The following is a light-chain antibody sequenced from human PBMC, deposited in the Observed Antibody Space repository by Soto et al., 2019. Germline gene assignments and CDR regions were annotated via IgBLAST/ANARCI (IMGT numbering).Light chain of an antibody. Sequence: MTQSPSSLAASKGVRAPITCRASQDIRTNLGWYQQKPGKAPRLLIYAASTRATGIPDRFSGSGSGTQFTLTIIRLQPGDFAVYYCQHFGGTPFTFGQGTRLEIK. CDR3: QHFGGTPFT. V-gene: IGKV3D-15*01. CDR2: AAS. J-gene: IGKJ5*01. CDR1: QDIRTN.